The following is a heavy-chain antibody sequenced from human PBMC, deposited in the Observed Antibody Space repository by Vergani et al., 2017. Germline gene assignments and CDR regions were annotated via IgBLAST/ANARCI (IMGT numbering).Heavy chain of an antibody. V-gene: IGHV1-24*01. CDR1: AYTLTELS. J-gene: IGHJ3*02. CDR3: ATADPLYYDSRGNAFDI. Sequence: QVQLVQSGAEVKKPGASVKVSCKVSAYTLTELSMHCVRQAPGKGLEWLGGFDPEDGETIYAQKFQGRVTMTEDTSTDTAYMKLSSLRSEDTAVYYCATADPLYYDSRGNAFDIWGQGTMVTVSS. CDR2: FDPEDGET. D-gene: IGHD3-22*01.